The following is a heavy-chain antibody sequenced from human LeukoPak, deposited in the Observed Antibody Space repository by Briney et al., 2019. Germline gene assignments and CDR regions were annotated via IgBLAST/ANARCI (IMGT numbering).Heavy chain of an antibody. J-gene: IGHJ5*02. CDR1: GGSISRYY. CDR3: ARVKAVAGKGWFDP. D-gene: IGHD6-19*01. CDR2: IYYSGST. V-gene: IGHV4-59*01. Sequence: SETLSLTCTVSGGSISRYYWSWIRQPPGKGLEWIGYIYYSGSTNYNPSLKSRVTISVDTSKNQFSLKLSSVTAADTAVYYCARVKAVAGKGWFDPWGQGTLVTVSS.